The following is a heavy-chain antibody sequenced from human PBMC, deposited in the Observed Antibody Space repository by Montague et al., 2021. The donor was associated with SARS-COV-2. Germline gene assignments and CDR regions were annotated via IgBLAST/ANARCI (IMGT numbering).Heavy chain of an antibody. CDR1: GGSISSSGYY. V-gene: IGHV4-39*01. CDR2: IYYSGST. Sequence: SETLSPTCTVSGGSISSSGYYWGWIRQPPGKGLEWIGSIYYSGSTYYNPSLKSRVTISVDTSKNQFSLKLSSVTAADTAVYYCARFPTSYYYDSKAAPATPDAFDIWGQGTMVTVSS. CDR3: ARFPTSYYYDSKAAPATPDAFDI. J-gene: IGHJ3*02. D-gene: IGHD3-22*01.